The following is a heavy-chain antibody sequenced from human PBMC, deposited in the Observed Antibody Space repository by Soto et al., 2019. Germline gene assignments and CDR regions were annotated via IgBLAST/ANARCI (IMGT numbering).Heavy chain of an antibody. Sequence: EVQLVESGGGLVQPGGSLRLSCAASGFTFSSYSMNWVRQAPGKGLEWVSYISSSSSTIYYADSVKGRFTISRDHAKNSLYLQMNSLRAEDTAVYYCASQSSEWLLFASWGQGTLVTVSS. CDR2: ISSSSSTI. D-gene: IGHD5-12*01. CDR1: GFTFSSYS. J-gene: IGHJ4*02. V-gene: IGHV3-48*01. CDR3: ASQSSEWLLFAS.